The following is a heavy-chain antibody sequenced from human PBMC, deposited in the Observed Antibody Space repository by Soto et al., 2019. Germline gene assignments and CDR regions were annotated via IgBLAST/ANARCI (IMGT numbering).Heavy chain of an antibody. CDR3: ASRGYDFWRGYTSGMEV. CDR1: GGTCNGYD. V-gene: IGHV4-34*08. CDR2: INHSGST. D-gene: IGHD3-3*01. Sequence: SWTLALTCAPYGGTCNGYDWSGIRQPPGKGLEWIGEINHSGSTNYNPSLKSRVTISVDTSKNQFSLKLRSVTAADTAVYSCASRGYDFWRGYTSGMEVWGQGTTVTVSS. J-gene: IGHJ6*02.